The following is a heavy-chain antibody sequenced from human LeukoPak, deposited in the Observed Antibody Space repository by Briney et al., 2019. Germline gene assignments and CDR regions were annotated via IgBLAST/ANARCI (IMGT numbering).Heavy chain of an antibody. CDR2: ISYDGSNE. J-gene: IGHJ4*02. CDR3: ARDRGFVLMAYVVDY. Sequence: GGSLRLSCAASGFTFSTYAMHWVRQAPGKGLEWVAIISYDGSNENYADSVKGRFAISRDNSKNTLYLQMNSLRAEDTAVYYCARDRGFVLMAYVVDYWGQGTLVTVSS. V-gene: IGHV3-30*09. CDR1: GFTFSTYA. D-gene: IGHD2-8*01.